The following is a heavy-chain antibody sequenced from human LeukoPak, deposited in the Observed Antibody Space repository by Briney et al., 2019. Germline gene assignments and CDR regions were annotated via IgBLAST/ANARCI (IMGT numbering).Heavy chain of an antibody. Sequence: GSLRLSCAAPGFTFNSYWMHWVRQAPGKGLVWVSRIKSDGSTRYADSVKGRFTISRDNAKNTVSLQMTSLRAEDTGVYYCARAPSEIGGYYPEYFRHWGQGTLVIVSS. CDR3: ARAPSEIGGYYPEYFRH. CDR1: GFTFNSYW. CDR2: IKSDGST. V-gene: IGHV3-74*01. J-gene: IGHJ1*01. D-gene: IGHD3-22*01.